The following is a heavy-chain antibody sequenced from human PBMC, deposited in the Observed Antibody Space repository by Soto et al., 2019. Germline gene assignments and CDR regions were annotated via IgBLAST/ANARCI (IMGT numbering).Heavy chain of an antibody. CDR3: ARSIGGMDV. D-gene: IGHD3-10*01. Sequence: GGSLRLSCAASGFIFSNYGMHWVRQAPGKGLEWVATIRFDGTKKYYADSVKGRFTVSRDDSKNTVYLQMDSLRAEDTAVYYCARSIGGMDVWGQGTTVTVSS. V-gene: IGHV3-30*02. CDR1: GFIFSNYG. CDR2: IRFDGTKK. J-gene: IGHJ6*02.